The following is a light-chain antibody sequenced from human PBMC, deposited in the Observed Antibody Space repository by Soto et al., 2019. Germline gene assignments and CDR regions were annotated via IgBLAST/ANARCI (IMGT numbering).Light chain of an antibody. CDR1: QGIRKD. V-gene: IGKV1-6*01. CDR3: KHYDSYSEA. CDR2: AAS. Sequence: AIQMTQSPSSLSASVGDRVTITCRASQGIRKDLGWYQVKPGKAPKLLIYAASTLQSGVPSRFSGSGSGTEFILTIRSLQPDDFATYYCKHYDSYSEAFGQGTKVDIK. J-gene: IGKJ1*01.